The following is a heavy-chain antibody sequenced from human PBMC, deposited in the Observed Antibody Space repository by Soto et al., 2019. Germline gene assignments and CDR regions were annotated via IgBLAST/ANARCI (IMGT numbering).Heavy chain of an antibody. CDR2: IIPIFGTA. CDR1: GGTFSSYA. D-gene: IGHD2-15*01. V-gene: IGHV1-69*13. J-gene: IGHJ3*02. CDR3: ARVVEGSGVDAFDI. Sequence: GASVKVSCKASGGTFSSYASSWVRQAPGQGLEWMGGIIPIFGTANYAQKFQGRVTITADESTSTAYMELSSLRSEDTAVYYCARVVEGSGVDAFDIWGQGTMVTVSS.